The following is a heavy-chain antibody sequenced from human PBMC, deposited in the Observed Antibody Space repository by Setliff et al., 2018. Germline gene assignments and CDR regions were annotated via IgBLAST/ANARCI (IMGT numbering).Heavy chain of an antibody. CDR3: AKVKKPLIRGSGFDY. CDR1: GFVFGTYG. D-gene: IGHD2-8*01. J-gene: IGHJ4*02. Sequence: LSLSCAASGFVFGTYGMHWVRQAPGKGLDWVASVRFDGSYKVYADSVKGRFTISRDNSENTLFLQMTSLRPEDTGIYYCAKVKKPLIRGSGFDYWGRGTLVTVSS. CDR2: VRFDGSYK. V-gene: IGHV3-30*02.